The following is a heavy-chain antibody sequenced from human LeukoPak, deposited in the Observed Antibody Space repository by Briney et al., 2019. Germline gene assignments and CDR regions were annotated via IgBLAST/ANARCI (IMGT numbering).Heavy chain of an antibody. J-gene: IGHJ4*02. CDR1: GFTFSSYW. D-gene: IGHD4-17*01. Sequence: PGGSLRLSCAASGFTFSSYWMHWVRQAPGKGLVWVSRINSDGSSTSYADSAKGRFTISRDNAKNTLYLQMNSLRAEDTAVYYCARGYGKVPFDYWGQGTLVTVSS. CDR3: ARGYGKVPFDY. CDR2: INSDGSST. V-gene: IGHV3-74*01.